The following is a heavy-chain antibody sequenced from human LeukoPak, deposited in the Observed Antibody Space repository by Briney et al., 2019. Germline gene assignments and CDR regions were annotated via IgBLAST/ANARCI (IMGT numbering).Heavy chain of an antibody. CDR1: GFIFSTYT. CDR2: IYADGYT. Sequence: GGSLRLSCAASGFIFSTYTMNWVRQAPGKGLEWVSAIYADGYTRDAASVKGRFSISRHNSKNTVYLQMDNLRPEDTAVYYCARDRRGEKDFDVWGPGTMVTVSS. V-gene: IGHV3-53*04. CDR3: ARDRRGEKDFDV. J-gene: IGHJ3*01.